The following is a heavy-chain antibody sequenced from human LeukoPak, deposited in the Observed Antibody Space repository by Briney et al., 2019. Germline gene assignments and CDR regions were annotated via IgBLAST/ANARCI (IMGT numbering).Heavy chain of an antibody. J-gene: IGHJ3*02. CDR3: AREEFSDFWSGYSWAFDI. Sequence: SETLSLTCTVSGGSISSYYWSWIRQPAGKGLEWIGRIYTSGSTNYNPSLKSRVTMSVDTSKNQFSLKLSSVTAADMAVYYCAREEFSDFWSGYSWAFDIWGQGTMDTVSS. V-gene: IGHV4-4*07. CDR2: IYTSGST. CDR1: GGSISSYY. D-gene: IGHD3-3*01.